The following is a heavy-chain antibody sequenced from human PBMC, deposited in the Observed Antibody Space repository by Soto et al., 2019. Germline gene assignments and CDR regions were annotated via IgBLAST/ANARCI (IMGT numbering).Heavy chain of an antibody. Sequence: SGPTLVNPTQTLTLSCTFSGFSLSTSGVGVGWIRQPPGKALEWLALIYWDDDKRYSPSLKSRLTITKDTSKNQVVLTMTNMDPVDTATYYCAHRLNSRSIAARQGPDFDYWSQGTLVTVSS. D-gene: IGHD6-6*01. CDR3: AHRLNSRSIAARQGPDFDY. J-gene: IGHJ4*02. CDR2: IYWDDDK. V-gene: IGHV2-5*02. CDR1: GFSLSTSGVG.